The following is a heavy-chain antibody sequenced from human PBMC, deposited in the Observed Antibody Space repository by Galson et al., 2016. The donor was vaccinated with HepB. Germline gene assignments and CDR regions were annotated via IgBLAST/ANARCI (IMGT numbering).Heavy chain of an antibody. V-gene: IGHV3-15*07. D-gene: IGHD2-2*02. CDR3: TTGWGQCSGNCCYNPY. CDR1: GFTFSYAW. Sequence: SLRLSCATSGFTFSYAWLNWVRQAPGKGLEWVGRIKSHRDGGATEFAAPVTGRFTISRDDSKSTLYLQMNSLTTEDTALYYCTTGWGQCSGNCCYNPYWGQGTLVTVPS. CDR2: IKSHRDGGAT. J-gene: IGHJ4*02.